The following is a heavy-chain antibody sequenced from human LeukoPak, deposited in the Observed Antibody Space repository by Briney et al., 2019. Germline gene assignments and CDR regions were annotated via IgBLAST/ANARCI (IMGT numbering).Heavy chain of an antibody. CDR2: ISAYNGNT. Sequence: ASVKVSCKASGYTFTSYGISWVRQAPGQGLEWMGWISAYNGNTNYAQKLQGRVTITADKSTSTAYMELSSLRSEDTAVYYCARPEGTYVSFRSWGQGTLVTVSS. V-gene: IGHV1-18*01. D-gene: IGHD3-16*01. J-gene: IGHJ5*02. CDR3: ARPEGTYVSFRS. CDR1: GYTFTSYG.